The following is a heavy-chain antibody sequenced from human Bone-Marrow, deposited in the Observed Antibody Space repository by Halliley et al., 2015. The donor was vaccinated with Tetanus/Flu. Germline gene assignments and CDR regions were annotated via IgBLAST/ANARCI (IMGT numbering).Heavy chain of an antibody. D-gene: IGHD1-26*01. CDR3: AKDSGGGSYVGNSFFDP. V-gene: IGHV3-23*01. CDR1: GFTFSRFA. CDR2: ISGSGDNT. Sequence: SLRLSCTASGFTFSRFAMSWVRQAPGKGLEWVSAISGSGDNTYYADSVRSRFTISRDNSKNTLYLQMNSLRAEDTAEYYCAKDSGGGSYVGNSFFDPWGQGPLFTVSS. J-gene: IGHJ5*02.